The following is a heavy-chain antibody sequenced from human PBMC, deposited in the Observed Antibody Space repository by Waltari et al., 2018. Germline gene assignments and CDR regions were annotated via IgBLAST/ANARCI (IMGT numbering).Heavy chain of an antibody. CDR2: ISGSGDST. CDR1: GFTFRTYV. Sequence: EVQLLESGGGLVQTGGSLRLSCAASGFTFRTYVVYWVRQAPGKGLEWGSAISGSGDSTHYADSVRGRFTISRDDSKSIAYLQMNSLKTEDTAVYYWTEEREAFDIWGQGTMVTVSS. J-gene: IGHJ3*02. D-gene: IGHD1-26*01. V-gene: IGHV3-23*01. CDR3: TEEREAFDI.